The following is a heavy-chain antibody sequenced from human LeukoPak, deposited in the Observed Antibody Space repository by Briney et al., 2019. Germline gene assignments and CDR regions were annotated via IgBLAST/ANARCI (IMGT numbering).Heavy chain of an antibody. CDR2: IYFSGTT. V-gene: IGHV4-39*07. D-gene: IGHD1-26*01. Sequence: PSETLSLTCTVSSASISSTNYNWGWLRQPPGKGPEWIGNIYFSGTTYYNPSLKSRVIISVDTSKSQFSLKLSSVTAADTAVYYCVRDRELNYWGQGTLVTVSS. J-gene: IGHJ4*02. CDR1: SASISSTNYN. CDR3: VRDRELNY.